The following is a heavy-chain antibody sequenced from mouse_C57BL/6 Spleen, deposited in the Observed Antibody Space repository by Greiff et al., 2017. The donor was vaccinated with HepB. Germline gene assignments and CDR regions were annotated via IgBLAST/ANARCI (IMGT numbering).Heavy chain of an antibody. Sequence: QVQLQQPGAELVKPGASVKMSCKASGYTFTSYWITWVKQRPGQGLEWIGDIYPGSGSTNYTEKFKSKATLTVDTSSSTAYMPLSSLTSEDSAVYYCARTDYYGSSYWYFDVWGTGTTVTVSS. V-gene: IGHV1-55*01. J-gene: IGHJ1*03. CDR2: IYPGSGST. CDR1: GYTFTSYW. CDR3: ARTDYYGSSYWYFDV. D-gene: IGHD1-1*01.